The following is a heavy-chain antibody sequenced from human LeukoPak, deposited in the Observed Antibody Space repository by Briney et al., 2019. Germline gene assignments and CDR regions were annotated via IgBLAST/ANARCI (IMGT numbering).Heavy chain of an antibody. V-gene: IGHV3-23*01. Sequence: GGSLRLSCAASGFTFSSYGMSWVRQAPGKGLEWVSAISGSGGSTYYADSVKGRFTVSRDNSKNTLYLQMNSLRAEDTAVYYCAKADIAARQFYYYYYMDVWGKGTTVTVSS. CDR2: ISGSGGST. CDR1: GFTFSSYG. D-gene: IGHD6-6*01. J-gene: IGHJ6*03. CDR3: AKADIAARQFYYYYYMDV.